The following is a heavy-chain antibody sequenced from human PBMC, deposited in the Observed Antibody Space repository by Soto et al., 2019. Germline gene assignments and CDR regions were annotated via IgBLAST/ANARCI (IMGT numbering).Heavy chain of an antibody. CDR1: GYTFTSYA. J-gene: IGHJ4*02. CDR3: ERGVATTYYFDY. V-gene: IGHV1-3*01. Sequence: ASVKVSCKASGYTFTSYAMHWVRQAPGQRLEWMGWINAGNGNTKYSQKFQGRVIITRDTSARTAYMELSSLRSEDTAVYYCERGVATTYYFDYWGQGTLVTVSS. D-gene: IGHD5-12*01. CDR2: INAGNGNT.